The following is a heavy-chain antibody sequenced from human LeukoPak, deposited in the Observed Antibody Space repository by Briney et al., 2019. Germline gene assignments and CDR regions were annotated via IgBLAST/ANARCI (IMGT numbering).Heavy chain of an antibody. V-gene: IGHV3-30*18. CDR2: ISYDGSNK. Sequence: GGSLRLSCAVSGFTFSSYGIHWVRQAPGKGLEWVAVISYDGSNKNYADSVKGRFTISRDNSKNTLYLQMDSLRAEDTAVYYCAKEKDRYSSSWSHFDYWGQGTLVTVSS. J-gene: IGHJ4*02. CDR1: GFTFSSYG. CDR3: AKEKDRYSSSWSHFDY. D-gene: IGHD6-13*01.